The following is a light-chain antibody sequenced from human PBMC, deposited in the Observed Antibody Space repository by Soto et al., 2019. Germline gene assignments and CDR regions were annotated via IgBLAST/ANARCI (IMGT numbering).Light chain of an antibody. V-gene: IGLV4-69*01. CDR3: QTWGTGIHYV. CDR2: LNSDGSH. Sequence: QSVLTQSPSASASLGASVKLTSTLSSGHSSYAIAWHQQQPEKGPRYLMKLNSDGSHSKGDGIPDRFSGSSSGAERYLTISSLQSEDEADYYCQTWGTGIHYVFGTGTKLTVL. CDR1: SGHSSYA. J-gene: IGLJ1*01.